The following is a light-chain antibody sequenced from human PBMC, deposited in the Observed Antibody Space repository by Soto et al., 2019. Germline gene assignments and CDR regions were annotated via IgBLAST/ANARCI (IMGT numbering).Light chain of an antibody. J-gene: IGLJ2*01. CDR2: RNN. CDR3: AAWDDSLRGVV. CDR1: SSNIGSNS. V-gene: IGLV1-47*01. Sequence: QSVLSQPPSASGTPGQRVTISCSGNSSNIGSNSGDWYQHLPGTAPKLLIYRNNQRPSGVPDRFSGSKSGTSVSLVISGLRPEDEADYHCAAWDDSLRGVVFGGGTKLTVL.